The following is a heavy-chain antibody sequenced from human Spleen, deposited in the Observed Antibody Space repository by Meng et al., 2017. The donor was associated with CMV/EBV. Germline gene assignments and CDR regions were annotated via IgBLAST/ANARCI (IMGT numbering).Heavy chain of an antibody. Sequence: ASVKVSCKASGYTFTGYYMHWVRQAPGQGLEWMGWINPNSGGTNYAQKFQGRVTMTRDTSISTAYMELSRLRFDDTAVYYCAREGGTSCTGISCYHGLDVWGQGTTVTVSS. CDR1: GYTFTGYY. CDR2: INPNSGGT. CDR3: AREGGTSCTGISCYHGLDV. V-gene: IGHV1-2*02. D-gene: IGHD2-8*02. J-gene: IGHJ6*02.